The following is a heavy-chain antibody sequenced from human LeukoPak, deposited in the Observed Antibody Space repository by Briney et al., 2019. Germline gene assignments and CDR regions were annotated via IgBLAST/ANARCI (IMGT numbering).Heavy chain of an antibody. V-gene: IGHV3-7*01. D-gene: IGHD4-11*01. CDR2: IRQDGNEK. Sequence: GGSLRLSCAASGFTFSTYWMNWVRQAPGKGLEWVANIRQDGNEKYFVDSVKGRFTISRDNAKNSLYLQMNSLRAEDTAVYYCAGSNSLDYYYGMDVWGQGTTVTVSS. J-gene: IGHJ6*02. CDR1: GFTFSTYW. CDR3: AGSNSLDYYYGMDV.